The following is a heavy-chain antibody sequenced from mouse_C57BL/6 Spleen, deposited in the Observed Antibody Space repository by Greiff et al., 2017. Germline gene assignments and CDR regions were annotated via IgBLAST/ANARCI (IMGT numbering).Heavy chain of an antibody. CDR2: IDPSDSET. CDR1: GYTFTSYW. CDR3: ARHYDYDVYAMDY. J-gene: IGHJ4*01. Sequence: VQLQQSGAELVRPGSSVKLSCKASGYTFTSYWMHWVKQRPIQGLEWIGNIDPSDSETHYNQKFKDKATLTVDKSSSTAYMQLSSLTSEDSAVYYCARHYDYDVYAMDYWGQGTSVTVSS. D-gene: IGHD2-4*01. V-gene: IGHV1-52*01.